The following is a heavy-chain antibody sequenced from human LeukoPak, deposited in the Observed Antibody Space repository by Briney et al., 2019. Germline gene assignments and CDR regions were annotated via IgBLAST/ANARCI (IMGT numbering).Heavy chain of an antibody. V-gene: IGHV5-51*01. CDR3: ARPGSISGWYYFDY. Sequence: GESLKISCKASGYSFTTYWIGWVRQMPGKGLEWTGIIHPGDSETRYSPSFQGQVTISADKSFSTAYLQWSSLKASDTALYYCARPGSISGWYYFDYWGQGTLVTVSS. D-gene: IGHD6-19*01. CDR2: IHPGDSET. J-gene: IGHJ4*02. CDR1: GYSFTTYW.